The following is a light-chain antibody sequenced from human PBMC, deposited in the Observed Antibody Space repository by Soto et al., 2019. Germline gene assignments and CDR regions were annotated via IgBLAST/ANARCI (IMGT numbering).Light chain of an antibody. J-gene: IGKJ5*01. V-gene: IGKV3-11*01. CDR1: QSVSNQ. CDR2: ETS. Sequence: EIVLTQAPATLSLSPGDRATLSCWASQSVSNQLAWYQQKPGQAPRLLIYETSNRATGVPARFSGSGSGTDFTLTISSLEPEDFGVYYCQQRGSWPPTFGQGTRLEIK. CDR3: QQRGSWPPT.